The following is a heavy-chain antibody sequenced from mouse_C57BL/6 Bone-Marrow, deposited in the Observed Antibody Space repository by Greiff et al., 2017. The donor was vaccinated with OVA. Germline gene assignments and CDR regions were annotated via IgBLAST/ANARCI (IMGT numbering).Heavy chain of an antibody. J-gene: IGHJ3*01. CDR1: GFSLTSYG. V-gene: IGHV2-2*01. D-gene: IGHD2-4*01. CDR3: ARSDDYVFAY. Sequence: VQLVESGPGLVQPSQSLSITCTVSGFSLTSYGVHWVRQSPGKGLEWLGVIWSGGSTDYNAAFISRLSISKDNSKSQVFFKMNSLQADDTAIYYCARSDDYVFAYWGQGTLVTVSA. CDR2: IWSGGST.